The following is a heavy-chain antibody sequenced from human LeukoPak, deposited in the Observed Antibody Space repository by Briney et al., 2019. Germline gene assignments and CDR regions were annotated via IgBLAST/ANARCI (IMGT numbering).Heavy chain of an antibody. CDR3: TREHSSTWSFDY. Sequence: GGSLRLSCAASGFTFSAYSLNWVRQSPGKGLEWISYISGASSVTYYADSVKGRFTISRDNNKNSLYLQMDSLRDEDTAVYYCTREHSSTWSFDYWGQGTLVIVSS. CDR1: GFTFSAYS. D-gene: IGHD6-13*01. CDR2: ISGASSVT. J-gene: IGHJ4*02. V-gene: IGHV3-48*02.